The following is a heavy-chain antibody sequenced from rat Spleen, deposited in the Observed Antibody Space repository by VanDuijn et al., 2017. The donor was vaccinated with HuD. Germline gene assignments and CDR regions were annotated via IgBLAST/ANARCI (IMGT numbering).Heavy chain of an antibody. CDR3: ARLRYNPFDY. CDR1: GFTFTNYD. V-gene: IGHV5S13*01. D-gene: IGHD1-5*01. J-gene: IGHJ2*01. Sequence: EVRLVESGGGLVQPGRSLKLSCAASGFTFTNYDMAWVRQAPTKGLEWIASISTGGGNTYYRDSVKGRFTISRDNAKNTQYLQMDSLRSEDTATYYCARLRYNPFDYWGQGVMVTVSS. CDR2: ISTGGGNT.